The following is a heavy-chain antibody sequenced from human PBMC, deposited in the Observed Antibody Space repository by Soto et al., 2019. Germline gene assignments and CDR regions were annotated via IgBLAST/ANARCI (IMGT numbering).Heavy chain of an antibody. J-gene: IGHJ4*02. V-gene: IGHV3-11*01. Sequence: GGSLRLSCAASGFTFSDYYMSWIRQAPGKGLEWVPYISSSGSTIYYADSVKGRFTISRDNAKNSLYLQMNSLRAEDTAVYYCAGPYNWNSYDFWGQGTLVTVSS. CDR2: ISSSGSTI. D-gene: IGHD1-20*01. CDR1: GFTFSDYY. CDR3: AGPYNWNSYDF.